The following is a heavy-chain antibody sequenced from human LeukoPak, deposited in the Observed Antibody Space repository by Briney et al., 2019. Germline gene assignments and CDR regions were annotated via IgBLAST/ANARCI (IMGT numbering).Heavy chain of an antibody. Sequence: PGGSLRLSCAASGFTFSSYAMTWVRQAPGKGLEWVSVTSESGDSTYYADSVKGRFTISRDNSKNTLYLQMNSLRAEDTAVYYCPRYDFWSGKPDYWGQGTLVTVSS. V-gene: IGHV3-23*01. CDR2: TSESGDST. CDR1: GFTFSSYA. J-gene: IGHJ4*02. D-gene: IGHD3-3*01. CDR3: PRYDFWSGKPDY.